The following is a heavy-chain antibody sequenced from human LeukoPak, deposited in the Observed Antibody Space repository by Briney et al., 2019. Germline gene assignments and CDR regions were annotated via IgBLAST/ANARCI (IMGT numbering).Heavy chain of an antibody. D-gene: IGHD3-22*01. CDR3: AGLVGRYSSGLYYYYFDY. CDR1: GGSISSSSYY. J-gene: IGHJ4*02. V-gene: IGHV4-39*07. Sequence: SETLSLTCTVSGGSISSSSYYWGWTRQPPGKGLEWIGSIYYSGSTYYNPSLKSRVTISVDTSKNQFFLNLSSVTAADTAVYYCAGLVGRYSSGLYYYYFDYWGQGTLVTVSS. CDR2: IYYSGST.